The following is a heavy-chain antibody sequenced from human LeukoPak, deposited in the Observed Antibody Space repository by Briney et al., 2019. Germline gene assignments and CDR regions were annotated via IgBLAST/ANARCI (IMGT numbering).Heavy chain of an antibody. Sequence: PSETLSLTCSVSGGSISSYYWSWIRQPPGKGLEWIGYLYYSGSTNSNPSLKSRVTMSVDTSKNQISLKLRSVTAADTAVYYCARGGSGISNAFDIWGQGTMVTVSS. CDR1: GGSISSYY. J-gene: IGHJ3*02. V-gene: IGHV4-59*01. CDR3: ARGGSGISNAFDI. CDR2: LYYSGST. D-gene: IGHD3-10*01.